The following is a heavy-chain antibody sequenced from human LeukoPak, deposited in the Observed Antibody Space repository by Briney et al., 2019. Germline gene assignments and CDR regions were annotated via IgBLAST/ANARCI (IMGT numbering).Heavy chain of an antibody. J-gene: IGHJ4*02. Sequence: GRSLRLSCAASGFTFSSYAMHWVRQAPGKGLEWVAVISYDGSNKYYADSVKGRFTISRDNSKNTLYLKMNSLRAEDTAVYYCASPAITTSVGIYWGQGTLVTVSS. CDR3: ASPAITTSVGIY. CDR1: GFTFSSYA. CDR2: ISYDGSNK. V-gene: IGHV3-30*01. D-gene: IGHD3-22*01.